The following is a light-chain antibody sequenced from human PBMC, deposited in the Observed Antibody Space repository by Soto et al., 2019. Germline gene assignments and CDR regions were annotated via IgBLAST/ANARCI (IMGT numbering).Light chain of an antibody. CDR3: QQSYSVPIT. J-gene: IGKJ5*01. CDR2: AAS. CDR1: QSISSY. Sequence: DIQMTQSPSSLSASVGDRVTITCRASQSISSYLNWYQQKPGKAPKLLIYAASSLQSGVPSRFSGSGSGTDFTLTISSLQPDDFATYYCQQSYSVPITFGQGTRLEIK. V-gene: IGKV1-39*01.